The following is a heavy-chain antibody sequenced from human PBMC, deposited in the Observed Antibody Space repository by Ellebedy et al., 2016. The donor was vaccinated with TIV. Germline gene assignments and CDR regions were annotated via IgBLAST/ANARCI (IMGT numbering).Heavy chain of an antibody. CDR1: GGSISTGAYS. Sequence: SETLSLXCPVSGGSISTGAYSWSSVRQHPGKGLEWTGYISYSGRTYYNPSLNSRLTISLDTSKNQFSLKLSSVTAADTAVYYCARAPDYGSKSRGWFDPWGQGALVTVSS. CDR2: ISYSGRT. J-gene: IGHJ5*02. V-gene: IGHV4-31*03. D-gene: IGHD3-3*01. CDR3: ARAPDYGSKSRGWFDP.